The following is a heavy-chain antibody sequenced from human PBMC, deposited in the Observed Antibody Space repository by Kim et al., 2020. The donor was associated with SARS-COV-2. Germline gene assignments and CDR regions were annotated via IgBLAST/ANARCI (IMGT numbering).Heavy chain of an antibody. D-gene: IGHD1-7*01. Sequence: SLRLSCAASGFTFGDYAMHWVRQAPGKGLEWVSGISWNSGSIGYADSVKGRFTISRDNAKNSLYLQMNSLRAEDTALYYCAKGNWNYGDYYYYGMDVWGQGTTVTVSS. J-gene: IGHJ6*02. CDR3: AKGNWNYGDYYYYGMDV. CDR1: GFTFGDYA. V-gene: IGHV3-9*01. CDR2: ISWNSGSI.